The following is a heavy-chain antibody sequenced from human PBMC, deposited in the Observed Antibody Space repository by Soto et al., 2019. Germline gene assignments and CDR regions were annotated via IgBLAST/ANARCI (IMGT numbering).Heavy chain of an antibody. V-gene: IGHV3-11*01. D-gene: IGHD3-9*01. CDR1: GFTFSDYY. CDR2: ISSSGSTI. J-gene: IGHJ4*02. Sequence: GGSLRLSCAASGFTFSDYYMSWIRQAPGKGLEWVSYISSSGSTIYYADSVKGRFTISRDNAKNSLYLQMNSLRAEDTAVYYCARDRGYYDILTGYSNFDYWGQGTRVTVSS. CDR3: ARDRGYYDILTGYSNFDY.